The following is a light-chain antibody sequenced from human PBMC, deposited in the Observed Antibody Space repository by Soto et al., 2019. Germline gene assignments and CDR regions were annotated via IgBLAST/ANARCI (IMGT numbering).Light chain of an antibody. V-gene: IGKV3-15*01. CDR2: GAF. CDR3: HQYNDWPLT. Sequence: EILMTQSPVTLSVSPGERATLSCRASQSVTNNLAWYPQKPVQAPSLLIYGAFPRATGIPARFSGTGSGTAFTPTIRSLQSEDFALYSCHQYNDWPLTFGQGATVDIK. J-gene: IGKJ1*01. CDR1: QSVTNN.